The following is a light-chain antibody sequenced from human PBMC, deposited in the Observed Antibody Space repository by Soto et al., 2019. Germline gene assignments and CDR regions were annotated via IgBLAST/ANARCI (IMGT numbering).Light chain of an antibody. CDR2: GAS. J-gene: IGKJ2*01. CDR1: QSVSSTY. CDR3: HQYGSSSYT. Sequence: EIVLTQSPGTLSLSPGERATLSCRASQSVSSTYLAWYQQNPGQAPRLLIYGASSRATGIPDRFSGSGSGTDFTLTISRLEPEDFAVYFCHQYGSSSYTFGQWTKLEIK. V-gene: IGKV3-20*01.